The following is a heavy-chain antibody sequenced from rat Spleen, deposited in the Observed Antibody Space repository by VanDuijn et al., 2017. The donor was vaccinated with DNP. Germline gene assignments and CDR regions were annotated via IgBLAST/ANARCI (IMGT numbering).Heavy chain of an antibody. D-gene: IGHD4-4*01. CDR1: GFTFSDYN. CDR3: ASRSWGYYFDY. V-gene: IGHV5S10*01. CDR2: IFYAGNRT. Sequence: EVQLVESGGGLVQPGRSLKLSCAASGFTFSDYNMAWVRQAPKKGLEWVATIFYAGNRTSYRDSVRGRFTISRENAENTVYLQMDSLRSEDTATYYCASRSWGYYFDYWGQGVMVTVSS. J-gene: IGHJ2*01.